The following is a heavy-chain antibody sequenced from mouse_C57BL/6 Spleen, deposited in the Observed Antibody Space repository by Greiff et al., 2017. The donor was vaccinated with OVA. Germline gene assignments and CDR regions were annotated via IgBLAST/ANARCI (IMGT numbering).Heavy chain of an antibody. CDR1: GFTFSNYW. D-gene: IGHD1-1*01. J-gene: IGHJ2*01. Sequence: EVHLVESGGGLVQPGGSMKLSCVASGFTFSNYWMNWVRQSPEKGLEWVAQIRLKSDNYATHYAESVKGRFTISRDDSKSSVYLQMNNLRAEDTGIYYCTGTTVVRVFDYWGQGTTLTVSS. V-gene: IGHV6-3*01. CDR2: IRLKSDNYAT. CDR3: TGTTVVRVFDY.